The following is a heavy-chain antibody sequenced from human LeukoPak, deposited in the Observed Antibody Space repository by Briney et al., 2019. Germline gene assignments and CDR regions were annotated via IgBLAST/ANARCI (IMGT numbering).Heavy chain of an antibody. V-gene: IGHV3-23*01. CDR3: ARVRARAVAGEFGY. CDR1: GFTFSSYG. D-gene: IGHD6-19*01. CDR2: ISGSGGST. Sequence: PGGSLRLSCAASGFTFSSYGMSWVRQAPGKGLQWVSAISGSGGSTYYADSVKGRFTISRDNAKNSLYLQMNSLRAEDTAVYYCARVRARAVAGEFGYWGQGTLVSVSS. J-gene: IGHJ4*02.